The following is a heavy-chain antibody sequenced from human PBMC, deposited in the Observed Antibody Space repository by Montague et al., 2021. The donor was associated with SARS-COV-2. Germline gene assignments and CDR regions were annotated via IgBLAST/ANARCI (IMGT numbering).Heavy chain of an antibody. CDR1: GFSLSSSGVG. Sequence: PALVKPTQTLTLTCTFSGFSLSSSGVGVGWIRQPPGKAPEWLALIYWDDDTRYSPPLKSSLTVTKGTSKNQVVLTLTNMDTADTATYFCAHIRRMYYFDDWGQGTLVTVSS. CDR2: IYWDDDT. D-gene: IGHD2/OR15-2a*01. J-gene: IGHJ4*02. CDR3: AHIRRMYYFDD. V-gene: IGHV2-5*02.